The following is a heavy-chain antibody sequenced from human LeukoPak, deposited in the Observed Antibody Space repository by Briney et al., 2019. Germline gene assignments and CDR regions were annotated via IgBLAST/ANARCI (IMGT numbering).Heavy chain of an antibody. CDR2: INHSGST. V-gene: IGHV4-34*01. CDR3: ARGHVLYYYGSGSFNY. CDR1: GGSFSGYY. Sequence: PSETLSLTCAVYGGSFSGYYWSWIRQPPGKGLEWIGEINHSGSTNYNPSLKSRVTISVDTSKNQFSLKLSSVTAADTAVYYCARGHVLYYYGSGSFNYWGQGTLVTVSS. J-gene: IGHJ4*02. D-gene: IGHD3-10*01.